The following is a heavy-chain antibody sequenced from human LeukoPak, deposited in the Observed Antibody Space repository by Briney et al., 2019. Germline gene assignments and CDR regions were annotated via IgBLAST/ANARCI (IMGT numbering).Heavy chain of an antibody. V-gene: IGHV3-23*01. CDR2: IGGRGGST. Sequence: PGGSLRLSCAASGFTFSDYGMSWVRQSPGKGLEWVSTIGGRGGSTYYADSVKGRFTISRDNSKNTLYLQMNSLRAEDTAVYYCAKDRHYYDSSGYDALDYWGQGTLVTVSS. CDR1: GFTFSDYG. D-gene: IGHD3-22*01. J-gene: IGHJ4*02. CDR3: AKDRHYYDSSGYDALDY.